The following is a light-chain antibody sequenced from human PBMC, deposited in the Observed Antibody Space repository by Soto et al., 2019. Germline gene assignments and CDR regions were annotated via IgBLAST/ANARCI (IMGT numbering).Light chain of an antibody. J-gene: IGKJ1*01. CDR1: QGISNN. V-gene: IGKV1-27*01. CDR3: QKYNSAPPET. CDR2: AAS. Sequence: DIQMTQSPSSLSASVGDRVTITCRASQGISNNLAWYQQKPGKVPKLMIYAASTLQSGVPSRFSGSVSGTDFTLTISSLQPEDFATYYCQKYNSAPPETFGQGTKVEIK.